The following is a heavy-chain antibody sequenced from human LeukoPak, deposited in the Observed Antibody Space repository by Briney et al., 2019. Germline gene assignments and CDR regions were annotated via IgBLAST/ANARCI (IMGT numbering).Heavy chain of an antibody. CDR1: GFMFSSYW. J-gene: IGHJ3*02. CDR3: AKTLRELSGGAFDI. CDR2: IRPDGTDQ. D-gene: IGHD1-26*01. V-gene: IGHV3-7*01. Sequence: GGSLRLSCAASGFMFSSYWMTWVRQPPGKGLEWVGNIRPDGTDQYYADSVKGRFTISRDNARNSLSLQLNSLRDEDTAVYYCAKTLRELSGGAFDIWGQGTMVTVSS.